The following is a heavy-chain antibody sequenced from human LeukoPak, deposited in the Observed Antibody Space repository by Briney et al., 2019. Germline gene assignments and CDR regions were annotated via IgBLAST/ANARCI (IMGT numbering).Heavy chain of an antibody. Sequence: SGTLSLTCAVSGGSISSSSYYWGWIRQPPGKGLEWIGSIYYSGSTYYNPSLKSRVTISVDTSKNQFSLKLSSVTAADTAVYYCARALFHYDFWSGSAVVDYWGQGTLVTVSS. D-gene: IGHD3-3*01. CDR3: ARALFHYDFWSGSAVVDY. V-gene: IGHV4-39*01. CDR2: IYYSGST. CDR1: GGSISSSSYY. J-gene: IGHJ4*02.